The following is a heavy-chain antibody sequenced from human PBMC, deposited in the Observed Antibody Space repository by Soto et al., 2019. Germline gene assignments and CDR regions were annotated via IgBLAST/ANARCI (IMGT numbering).Heavy chain of an antibody. CDR1: GFTFSSFG. CDR3: ARVDYSSTAATGFDY. J-gene: IGHJ4*02. Sequence: GGSLRLSCAAPGFTFSSFGMHWVRQAPGKGLEWVALIWYDGSNKYYADSVKGRFTISRDNSKNTLYLQMDSLRAEDTAMYYCARVDYSSTAATGFDYWGQGALVTVSS. CDR2: IWYDGSNK. V-gene: IGHV3-33*01. D-gene: IGHD6-25*01.